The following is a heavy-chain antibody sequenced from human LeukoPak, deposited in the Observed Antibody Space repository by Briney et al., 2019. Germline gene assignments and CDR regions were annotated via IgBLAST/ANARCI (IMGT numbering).Heavy chain of an antibody. CDR3: ARQPASYYDSSGSHYFDL. CDR1: GGSIRSNNCS. J-gene: IGHJ4*02. D-gene: IGHD3-22*01. V-gene: IGHV4-39*01. Sequence: SETLSLTCTVSGGSIRSNNCSWGWIRQPPGKGLEWIGSIYYRGSTYSNPSLESRVTISVDTSNNQFSLKLSSVTAADTAFYYCARQPASYYDSSGSHYFDLWGQGTLVTVSS. CDR2: IYYRGST.